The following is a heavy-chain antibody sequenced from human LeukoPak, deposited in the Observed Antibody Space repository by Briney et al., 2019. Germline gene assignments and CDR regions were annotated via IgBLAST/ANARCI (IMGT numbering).Heavy chain of an antibody. Sequence: GGSLRLSCSASGFTLTDFDTTWVGQAPGKGLGWVSSISGLSSHIYYGDSVKGRFSISRDNAKNSLYLQMNSLGAEDTPVYYCGRAYPPLRTSSAVDLWGQGTLVTVSS. CDR3: GRAYPPLRTSSAVDL. V-gene: IGHV3-21*01. D-gene: IGHD3/OR15-3a*01. CDR2: ISGLSSHI. J-gene: IGHJ4*02. CDR1: GFTLTDFD.